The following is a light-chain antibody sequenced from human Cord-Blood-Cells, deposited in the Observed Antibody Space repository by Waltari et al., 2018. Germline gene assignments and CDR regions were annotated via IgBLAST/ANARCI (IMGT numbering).Light chain of an antibody. CDR2: EGS. CDR3: CSYAGSSTYV. Sequence: QSALTQPASVSGSPGQSLTISCTGTSRDVGSYNLVSWYQQHPGKAPKLMIYEGSKRHSGVSNRFAGSKSGNTASLTISGLQAEDDADYYCCSYAGSSTYVFGTGTKVTVL. CDR1: SRDVGSYNL. V-gene: IGLV2-23*01. J-gene: IGLJ1*01.